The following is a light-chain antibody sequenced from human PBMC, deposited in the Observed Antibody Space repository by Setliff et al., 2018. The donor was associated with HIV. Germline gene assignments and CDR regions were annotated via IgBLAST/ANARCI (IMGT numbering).Light chain of an antibody. CDR3: QVWDNTSDHYV. Sequence: SYELTQPPSGSVAPGKTARVTCGGNDIGSKSVHWYQQKPGQAPELVVYDDSDRPSGIPERFSGSNSGNTATLTISRVEAGDEADYYCQVWDNTSDHYVFGSGTKVTVL. V-gene: IGLV3-21*03. CDR1: DIGSKS. CDR2: DDS. J-gene: IGLJ1*01.